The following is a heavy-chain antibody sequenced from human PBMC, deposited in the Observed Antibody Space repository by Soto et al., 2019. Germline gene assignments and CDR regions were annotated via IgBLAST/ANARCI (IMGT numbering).Heavy chain of an antibody. CDR2: ISTYNGNT. V-gene: IGHV1-18*01. CDR3: ARDLDGSGSYYTDY. J-gene: IGHJ4*02. Sequence: QVQLVQSGAEVKNPGTSVKVSCKTSGYTFTSAGISWVRQAPGQGLEWMGWISTYNGNTKYAQKVQGRVTMTTDTSTSTAYLELKSRTSDDTAVYYCARDLDGSGSYYTDYWGQGTLVTVAA. D-gene: IGHD3-10*01. CDR1: GYTFTSAG.